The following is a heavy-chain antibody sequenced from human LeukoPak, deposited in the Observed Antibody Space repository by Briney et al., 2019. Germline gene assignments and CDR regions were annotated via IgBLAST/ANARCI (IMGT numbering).Heavy chain of an antibody. Sequence: QPGGSLRLSCAASGFTFSSYGMHWVRQAPGKGLEWVAVIWCDGSNKYYADSVKGRFTISRDNSKNTLYLQMNSLRAEDTAVYYCARGAYCSSTSCYSQYYFDYWGQGTLVTVSS. V-gene: IGHV3-33*01. CDR1: GFTFSSYG. D-gene: IGHD2-2*01. CDR2: IWCDGSNK. J-gene: IGHJ4*02. CDR3: ARGAYCSSTSCYSQYYFDY.